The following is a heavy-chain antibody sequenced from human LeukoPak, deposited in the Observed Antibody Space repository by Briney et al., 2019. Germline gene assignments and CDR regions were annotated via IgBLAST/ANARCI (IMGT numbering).Heavy chain of an antibody. CDR3: AKAPDGDPLGLGKYYFDY. J-gene: IGHJ4*02. CDR2: ICGSGGST. D-gene: IGHD7-27*01. CDR1: GFTFSSYA. V-gene: IGHV3-23*01. Sequence: GGSLRLSCAASGFTFSSYAMSGVGQAPGRGLEGVSAICGSGGSTYYADSVKGRFTISRDNSKNTLYLQMSSMRAEDTAVYYCAKAPDGDPLGLGKYYFDYWGQGTLVTVSS.